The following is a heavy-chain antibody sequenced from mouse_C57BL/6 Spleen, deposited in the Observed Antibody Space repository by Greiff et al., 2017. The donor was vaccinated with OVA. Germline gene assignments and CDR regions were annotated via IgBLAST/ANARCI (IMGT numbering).Heavy chain of an antibody. CDR3: ARNGYYGNYFDY. CDR2: IDPSDSET. CDR1: GYTFTSYW. D-gene: IGHD2-3*01. V-gene: IGHV1-52*01. Sequence: QVQLQQPGAELVRPGSSVKLSCKASGYTFTSYWMHWVKQRPIQGLEWIGNIDPSDSETHYNQKFKDKATLTVDKSSSTAYMQLSSLTSEDSAVYYCARNGYYGNYFDYWGQGTTLTVSS. J-gene: IGHJ2*01.